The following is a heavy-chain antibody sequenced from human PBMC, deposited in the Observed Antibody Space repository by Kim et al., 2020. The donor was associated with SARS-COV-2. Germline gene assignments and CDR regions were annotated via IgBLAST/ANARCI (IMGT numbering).Heavy chain of an antibody. J-gene: IGHJ4*02. D-gene: IGHD3-10*01. CDR3: VKDGRNYGAVH. CDR1: GFPFSDYA. V-gene: IGHV3-64D*06. Sequence: GGSLRLSCAASGFPFSDYAMHWVRRAPGKGLQCVSATTRDGNASFYADSVEGRFTMSRDNSKNTLYLQMNGLRDEDTAVYYCVKDGRNYGAVHWGQGTRVVVSS. CDR2: TTRDGNAS.